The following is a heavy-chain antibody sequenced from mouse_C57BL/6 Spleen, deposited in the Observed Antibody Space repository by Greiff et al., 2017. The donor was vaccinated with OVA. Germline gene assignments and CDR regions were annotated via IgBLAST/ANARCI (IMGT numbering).Heavy chain of an antibody. J-gene: IGHJ1*03. CDR2: SRNKANDYTT. V-gene: IGHV7-1*01. Sequence: EVKLMESGGGLVQSGRSLRLSCATSGFTFSDFYMEWVRQAPGKGLEWIAASRNKANDYTTEYSASVKGRFIVSRDTSQSILYLQMNALRAEDTAIYYCAREDGYYGYFDVWGTGTTVTVSS. CDR1: GFTFSDFY. D-gene: IGHD2-3*01. CDR3: AREDGYYGYFDV.